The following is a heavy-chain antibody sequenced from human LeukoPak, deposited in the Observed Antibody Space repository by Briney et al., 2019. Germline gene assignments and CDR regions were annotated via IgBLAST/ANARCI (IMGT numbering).Heavy chain of an antibody. J-gene: IGHJ6*03. CDR1: GFTFNTYS. CDR3: AARYSSSWYVPYYYMDV. V-gene: IGHV3-21*06. Sequence: PGGSLRLSCEASGFTFNTYSMNWARQAPGKGLEWVSSIDSSGGYMFYADSVKGRFIISRDNAKDSLYLQMNSLRAEDTAVYYCAARYSSSWYVPYYYMDVWGKGTTVTVSS. D-gene: IGHD6-13*01. CDR2: IDSSGGYM.